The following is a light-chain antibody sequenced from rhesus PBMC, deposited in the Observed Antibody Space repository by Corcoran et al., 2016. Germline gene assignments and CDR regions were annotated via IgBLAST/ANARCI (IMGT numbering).Light chain of an antibody. CDR3: CSYAGSYSFNYI. V-gene: IGLV2-32*01. CDR2: GVS. CDR1: SSDIGGYNY. Sequence: QAALTQPRSVSGSPGQSVTISCTGTSSDIGGYNYVSWYQQHPGTAPKLMIFGVSKRPYGVSDRFSGSKSGNTASLTISGLQAGDEADYYCCSYAGSYSFNYIFGAGTRLTVL. J-gene: IGLJ1*01.